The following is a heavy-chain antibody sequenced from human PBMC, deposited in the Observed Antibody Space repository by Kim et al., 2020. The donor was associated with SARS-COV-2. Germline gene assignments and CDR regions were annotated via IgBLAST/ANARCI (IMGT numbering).Heavy chain of an antibody. J-gene: IGHJ6*03. CDR2: ISYDGSNK. Sequence: GGSLRLSCAASGFTFSSYGMHWVRQAPGKGLEWVAVISYDGSNKYYADSVKGRFTISRDNSKNTLYLQMNSLRAEDTAVYYCAKGQYYDYWSGYFLSTGYYRDVWGKGTTVTVSS. CDR1: GFTFSSYG. V-gene: IGHV3-30*18. D-gene: IGHD3-3*01. CDR3: AKGQYYDYWSGYFLSTGYYRDV.